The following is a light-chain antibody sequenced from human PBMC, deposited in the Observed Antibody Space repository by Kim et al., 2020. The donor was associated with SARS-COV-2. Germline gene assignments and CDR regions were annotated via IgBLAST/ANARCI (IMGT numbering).Light chain of an antibody. V-gene: IGKV3-11*01. Sequence: SPGERATLSCRASQNIDTYLAWYQQRPGQAPRLLVDDASNRATGVPDRFSGSGSGTDFTLTISSLEPEDFSIYYCQQRNSWPPAVTFGGGTKLEI. J-gene: IGKJ4*01. CDR2: DAS. CDR3: QQRNSWPPAVT. CDR1: QNIDTY.